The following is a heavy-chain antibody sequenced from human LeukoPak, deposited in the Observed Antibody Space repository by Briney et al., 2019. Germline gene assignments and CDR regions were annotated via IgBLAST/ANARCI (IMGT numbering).Heavy chain of an antibody. V-gene: IGHV4-59*12. J-gene: IGHJ3*02. D-gene: IGHD2/OR15-2a*01. CDR1: GGSISSYY. CDR3: ARDGNISNAFDI. Sequence: SETLSLTCTVSGGSISSYYWSWIRQPPGKGLEWIGYIYYSGSTYYNPSLKSRVTMSVDTSKNQFSLKLTSVTAADTAVYYCARDGNISNAFDIWGQGTMVTVSS. CDR2: IYYSGST.